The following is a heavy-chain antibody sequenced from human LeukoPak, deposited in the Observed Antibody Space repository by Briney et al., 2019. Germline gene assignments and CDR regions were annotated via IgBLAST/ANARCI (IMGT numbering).Heavy chain of an antibody. V-gene: IGHV3-23*01. J-gene: IGHJ4*02. D-gene: IGHD3-9*01. CDR2: IVGNGVST. CDR3: TKWGDYDGSTGYYDSDY. CDR1: GFTFRNYA. Sequence: GGSLRLSCAAAGFTFRNYAMSWVRQAPGKGLEWVSAIVGNGVSTYYADSVQGRFTISRDNSKNTLYLQMNSLRAEDTALYYCTKWGDYDGSTGYYDSDYWGQGTLVTVSS.